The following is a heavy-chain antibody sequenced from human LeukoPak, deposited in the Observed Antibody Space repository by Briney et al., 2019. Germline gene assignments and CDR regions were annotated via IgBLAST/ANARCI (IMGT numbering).Heavy chain of an antibody. V-gene: IGHV1-3*01. Sequence: GASVKASCKASGYTFTSYAMLWVRQAPGQRLEWMGWSNAGNGNTKYSQKFQGRVTITRDTSASTAYMELSSLRSEDTAVYYCARVVRAGLDYWGQGTLVTVSS. J-gene: IGHJ4*02. CDR3: ARVVRAGLDY. CDR1: GYTFTSYA. CDR2: SNAGNGNT.